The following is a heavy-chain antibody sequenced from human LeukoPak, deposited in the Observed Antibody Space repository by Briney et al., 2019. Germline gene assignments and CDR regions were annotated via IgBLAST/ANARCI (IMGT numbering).Heavy chain of an antibody. D-gene: IGHD3-10*01. V-gene: IGHV3-23*03. Sequence: GGSLRLSCAASGFTFSIYAMTWVRQTPGKGLEWVSVIYSDGSTSYADSVKGRFTISRDNSKNTLFLQMNSLRAEDTAVYHCARGRGGYAFDIWGQGTMVTVSS. CDR2: IYSDGST. CDR3: ARGRGGYAFDI. CDR1: GFTFSIYA. J-gene: IGHJ3*02.